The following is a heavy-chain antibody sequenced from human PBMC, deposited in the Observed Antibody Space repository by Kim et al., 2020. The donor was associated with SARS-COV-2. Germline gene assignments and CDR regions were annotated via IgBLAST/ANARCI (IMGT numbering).Heavy chain of an antibody. V-gene: IGHV3-23*01. J-gene: IGHJ4*02. Sequence: ADSVKGRFTISRDNSKNTLYLQMNSLRAEDTAVYYCAKFDGSGSSRPIDYWGQGTLVTVSS. D-gene: IGHD3-10*01. CDR3: AKFDGSGSSRPIDY.